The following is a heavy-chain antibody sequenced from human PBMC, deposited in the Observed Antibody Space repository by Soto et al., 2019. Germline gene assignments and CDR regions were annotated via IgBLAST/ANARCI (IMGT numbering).Heavy chain of an antibody. V-gene: IGHV5-51*01. D-gene: IGHD6-13*01. CDR3: ARRVDTHSSPFDP. J-gene: IGHJ5*02. Sequence: GESLKISCKGSGYSFTNYWIAWVRQMPGKGLEWMGIIYPGDSDARYSPSFQGQVSISADKSISTAYLQWNSLKASDTAMYYCARRVDTHSSPFDPWRQGTLVTVSS. CDR2: IYPGDSDA. CDR1: GYSFTNYW.